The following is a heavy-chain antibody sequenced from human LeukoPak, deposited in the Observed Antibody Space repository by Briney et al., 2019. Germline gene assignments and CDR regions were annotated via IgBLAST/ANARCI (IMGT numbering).Heavy chain of an antibody. D-gene: IGHD5-24*01. Sequence: GGSLRLSCAASGFTFRTYSIHWVRQAPGKGLEWVTVVSADGRTQLYSDSVKGRFTVSRDNSLNTLHLQMNSLKTEDTAVYYCAREFGHNRWYFDYWGQGALVTVSS. V-gene: IGHV3-30*03. CDR3: AREFGHNRWYFDY. CDR2: VSADGRTQ. J-gene: IGHJ4*02. CDR1: GFTFRTYS.